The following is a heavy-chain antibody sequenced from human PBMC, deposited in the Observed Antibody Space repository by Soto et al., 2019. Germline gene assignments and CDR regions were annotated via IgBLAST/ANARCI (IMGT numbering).Heavy chain of an antibody. J-gene: IGHJ3*01. CDR1: GVTFSSYT. CDR2: IIPVLGVA. D-gene: IGHD5-12*01. V-gene: IGHV1-69*02. Sequence: QVQLVQSGAEVRKPGSSVKVSCKASGVTFSSYTISWVRQAPGQGLEWMGRIIPVLGVANYAPKFQGRLNLYGGQTQDPGFMDFDNPRSEGNALYFAKWPHHGGSDGSCFWGQGKIITVSS. CDR3: KWPHHGGSDGSCF.